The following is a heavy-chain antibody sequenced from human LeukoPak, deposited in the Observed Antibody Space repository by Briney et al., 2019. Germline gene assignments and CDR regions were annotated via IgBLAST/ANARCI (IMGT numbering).Heavy chain of an antibody. V-gene: IGHV1-2*02. CDR1: GYTFTGHY. CDR3: ARDMGPEARYYFDY. D-gene: IGHD3-10*01. J-gene: IGHJ4*02. Sequence: GASVKVSCQPSGYTFTGHYIHWLRQAPGQGLEWMGWINRNSGGTMFAQKFQGRVAMTRDTSIRTGFMELSGLTSDDTAVYYCARDMGPEARYYFDYWGRGTLVTVSS. CDR2: INRNSGGT.